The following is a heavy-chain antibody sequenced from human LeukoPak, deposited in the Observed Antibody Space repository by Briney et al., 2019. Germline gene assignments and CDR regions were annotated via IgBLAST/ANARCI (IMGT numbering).Heavy chain of an antibody. D-gene: IGHD6-19*01. CDR2: INHSGST. V-gene: IGHV4-34*01. J-gene: IGHJ5*02. Sequence: SEALSLTCAVYGGSFSGYYWSWIRQPPGKGLEWIGEINHSGSTNYNPSLKSRVTISVDTSKNQFSLKLSSVTAADTAVYYCARVGHSSGWYVRSRAWFDPWGQGTLVTVSS. CDR3: ARVGHSSGWYVRSRAWFDP. CDR1: GGSFSGYY.